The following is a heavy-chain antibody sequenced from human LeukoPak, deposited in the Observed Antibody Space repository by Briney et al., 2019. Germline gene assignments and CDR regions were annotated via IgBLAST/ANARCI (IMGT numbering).Heavy chain of an antibody. J-gene: IGHJ4*02. CDR3: ARLVRTYYYDSSGYYWDY. CDR1: GGSISSYY. Sequence: SETLSLTCTVSGGSISSYYWSWIRQPPGKGLEYIGYIYYSGSTNYNPSLKSRVTISVDTSKNLFSLKLSSVTAADMAVYYCARLVRTYYYDSSGYYWDYWGQGTLVTVSS. D-gene: IGHD3-22*01. V-gene: IGHV4-59*08. CDR2: IYYSGST.